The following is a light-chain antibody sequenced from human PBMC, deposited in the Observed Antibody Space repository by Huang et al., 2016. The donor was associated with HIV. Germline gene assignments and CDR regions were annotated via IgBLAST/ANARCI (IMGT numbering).Light chain of an antibody. CDR2: DAS. CDR3: QQRSNWPPYT. J-gene: IGKJ2*01. V-gene: IGKV3-11*01. Sequence: EIVLTQSPATLSLSPAERATLSCRASQSVSSYLAWYQQKPVQAPRLLIYDASNRATGIPAGFSGSGSGTDFTLTISSLEPEDFAVYYCQQRSNWPPYTFGQGTKLEIK. CDR1: QSVSSY.